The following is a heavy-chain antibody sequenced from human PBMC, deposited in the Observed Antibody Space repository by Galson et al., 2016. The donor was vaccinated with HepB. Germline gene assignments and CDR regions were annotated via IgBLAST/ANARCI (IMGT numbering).Heavy chain of an antibody. Sequence: SVKVSCKASGYTFTGYYMHWVRQAPGQGLEWMGWINPNSGGTNYAQKFQGRVSMTRDTSISTAYMELSRLRSDDTAVYYCARDYGDNSFYGMDVWGQGTTVTVSS. CDR1: GYTFTGYY. V-gene: IGHV1-2*02. CDR2: INPNSGGT. J-gene: IGHJ6*02. D-gene: IGHD4-17*01. CDR3: ARDYGDNSFYGMDV.